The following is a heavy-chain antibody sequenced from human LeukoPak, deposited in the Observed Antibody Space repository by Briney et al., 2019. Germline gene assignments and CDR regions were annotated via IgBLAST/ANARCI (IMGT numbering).Heavy chain of an antibody. J-gene: IGHJ4*02. D-gene: IGHD5-12*01. CDR3: AKAGGYSGYDTYFDY. CDR1: GFTFSSYG. CDR2: ISGSGGST. Sequence: GGSLRLSCAASGFTFSSYGMSWVRQAPGKGLEWVSAISGSGGSTHYADSVKGRFTISRDNSKNTLYLQMNSLRAEDTAVYYCAKAGGYSGYDTYFDYWGQGTLVTVSS. V-gene: IGHV3-23*01.